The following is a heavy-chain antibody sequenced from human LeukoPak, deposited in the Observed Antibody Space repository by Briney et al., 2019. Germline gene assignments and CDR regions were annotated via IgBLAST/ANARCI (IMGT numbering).Heavy chain of an antibody. CDR1: GYSFSSYW. J-gene: IGHJ4*02. CDR3: ARTRRNMASCFDY. Sequence: GESLKISCKASGYSFSSYWIGWGRQMPGKDLEWRGSIYPGDSNTRYSPSFQGQVTISADKSINTAYLQWSSLKASDTAMYYCARTRRNMASCFDYWGQGSLVTVSS. D-gene: IGHD2/OR15-2a*01. CDR2: IYPGDSNT. V-gene: IGHV5-51*01.